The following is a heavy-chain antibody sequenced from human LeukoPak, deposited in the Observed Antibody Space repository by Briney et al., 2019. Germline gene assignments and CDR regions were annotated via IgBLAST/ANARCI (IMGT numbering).Heavy chain of an antibody. CDR3: ARDYNWNYWYFDL. CDR2: IYYSGST. V-gene: IGHV4-59*11. D-gene: IGHD1-20*01. J-gene: IGHJ2*01. Sequence: SETLSLTCTVSGGSISSHYWSWIRQPPGKGLEWIGYIYYSGSTNYTPSLKSRVTISVDTSKNQFSLKLSSVTAADTAVYYCARDYNWNYWYFDLWGRGTLVTVSS. CDR1: GGSISSHY.